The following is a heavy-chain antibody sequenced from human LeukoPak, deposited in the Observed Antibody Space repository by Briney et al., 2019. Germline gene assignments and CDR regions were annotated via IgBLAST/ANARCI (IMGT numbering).Heavy chain of an antibody. Sequence: GGSLRLSCAASGFTFSSYGMHWVRQAPGKGLEWVAVISYDGSNKYYADSVKGRFTISRDNSKNTLYLQMNSLRAEDTAVYYCAKSKGALAAAGRSWFDPWGQGTLVTVSS. J-gene: IGHJ5*02. CDR3: AKSKGALAAAGRSWFDP. V-gene: IGHV3-30*18. CDR1: GFTFSSYG. D-gene: IGHD6-13*01. CDR2: ISYDGSNK.